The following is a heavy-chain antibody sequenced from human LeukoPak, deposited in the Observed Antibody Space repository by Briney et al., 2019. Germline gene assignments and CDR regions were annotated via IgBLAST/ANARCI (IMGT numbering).Heavy chain of an antibody. CDR1: GFTFSSYE. V-gene: IGHV3-23*01. D-gene: IGHD6-19*01. Sequence: GGSLRLSCAASGFTFSSYEMNWVRQAPGKGLEWVSGIHGSGDNTYYADSVKGRFTSSRDNSKNTLFLQMNSLRAEDTALYYCAGGPNRYSSGWYYFDYWGQGTLVTVSS. CDR3: AGGPNRYSSGWYYFDY. J-gene: IGHJ4*02. CDR2: IHGSGDNT.